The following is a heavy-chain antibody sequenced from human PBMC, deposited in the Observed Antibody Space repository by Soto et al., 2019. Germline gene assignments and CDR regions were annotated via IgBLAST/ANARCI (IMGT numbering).Heavy chain of an antibody. CDR2: ISAYNGNT. D-gene: IGHD6-6*01. Sequence: GASVKVSCKASGYTFTSYGISWVRQAPGQGLEWMGWISAYNGNTNYAQKLQGRVTMTTDTSTSTAYMELRSLRSDDTAVYYCARSGSRELAYYCYGMDVWGQGTTVTVSS. CDR3: ARSGSRELAYYCYGMDV. CDR1: GYTFTSYG. J-gene: IGHJ6*02. V-gene: IGHV1-18*04.